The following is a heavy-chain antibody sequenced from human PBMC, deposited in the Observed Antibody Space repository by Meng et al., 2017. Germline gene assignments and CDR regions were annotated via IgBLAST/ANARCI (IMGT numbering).Heavy chain of an antibody. D-gene: IGHD3-22*01. CDR3: ARGTKYYYDSSGYYLV. V-gene: IGHV1-2*06. Sequence: HGQTVQSGARGKKPGASVTVSCKASGYTFTGYYLHWVRQAPGQGLEWMGRINPNSGGTNYAQKFQGRVTMTRDTSISTAYMELSRLRSDDTAVYYCARGTKYYYDSSGYYLVWGQGTLVTVSS. J-gene: IGHJ4*02. CDR2: INPNSGGT. CDR1: GYTFTGYY.